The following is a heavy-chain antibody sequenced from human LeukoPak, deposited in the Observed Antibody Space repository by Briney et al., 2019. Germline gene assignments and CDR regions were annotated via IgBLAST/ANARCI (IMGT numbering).Heavy chain of an antibody. Sequence: PSETPSLTCTVSGVSISSYYWSWIRQPPGKGLELIGYIYYSGSTNYNPSLKSRVPISVDTSKNQLSLKLSSVTAADTAVYYCARFSVAAAGPGWFDPWGQGTMLTDSA. D-gene: IGHD6-13*01. CDR1: GVSISSYY. V-gene: IGHV4-59*01. CDR2: IYYSGST. CDR3: ARFSVAAAGPGWFDP. J-gene: IGHJ5*02.